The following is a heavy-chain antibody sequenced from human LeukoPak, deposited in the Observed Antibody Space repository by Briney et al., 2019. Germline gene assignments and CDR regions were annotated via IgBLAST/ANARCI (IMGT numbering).Heavy chain of an antibody. D-gene: IGHD5-18*01. CDR2: IYSGGST. J-gene: IGHJ4*02. CDR1: GFTVSSNY. CDR3: ARNAEDTRPHYFDY. Sequence: PGGSLRLSCAASGFTVSSNYMSWVRQAPGKGLEWVSVIYSGGSTYYADSVKGRFTISRDNAKSSLYLQMNSLRAEDTAVYYCARNAEDTRPHYFDYWGQGTLVTVSS. V-gene: IGHV3-53*01.